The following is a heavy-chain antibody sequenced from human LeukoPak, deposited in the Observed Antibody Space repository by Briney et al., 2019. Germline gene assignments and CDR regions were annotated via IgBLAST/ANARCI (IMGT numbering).Heavy chain of an antibody. Sequence: GGSLRLSCAVSGFTVSSNYMSWVRQAPGTGLEWVSVIYSGGSTDYADSVKGRFTISRDNSKNTLYLQMNSLRAEDTAIYYCARDLNNGSYHWFDPWGQGTLVTVSS. D-gene: IGHD1-26*01. CDR1: GFTVSSNY. J-gene: IGHJ5*02. V-gene: IGHV3-66*01. CDR2: IYSGGST. CDR3: ARDLNNGSYHWFDP.